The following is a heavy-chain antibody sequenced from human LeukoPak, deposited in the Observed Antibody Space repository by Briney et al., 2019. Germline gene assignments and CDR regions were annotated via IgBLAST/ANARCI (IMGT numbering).Heavy chain of an antibody. CDR1: GFTFSGYG. V-gene: IGHV3-30*02. J-gene: IGHJ4*02. CDR3: AKDQGYFTSAGY. D-gene: IGHD3-9*01. Sequence: GGSLRLSCAASGFTFSGYGMHWVRQAPGKGLEWVAFIRYDGSNKYYTDSVKGRFTISRDNSKNTVYLQMNSLRAEDTAVYYCAKDQGYFTSAGYWGQGTLVTVSS. CDR2: IRYDGSNK.